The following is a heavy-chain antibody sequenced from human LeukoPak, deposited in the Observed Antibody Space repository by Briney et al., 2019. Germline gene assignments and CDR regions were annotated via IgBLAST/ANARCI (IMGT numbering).Heavy chain of an antibody. CDR1: GFTFSSYS. J-gene: IGHJ4*02. Sequence: PGGSLRLSCAASGFTFSSYSMNWVRQAPGKGLEWVSYISSSSSTIYYADSVKGRFTISRDNAKNSLYLQMNSLGAEDTAVYYCARDERYSSGWYRYWGQGTLVTVSS. CDR2: ISSSSSTI. D-gene: IGHD6-19*01. CDR3: ARDERYSSGWYRY. V-gene: IGHV3-48*01.